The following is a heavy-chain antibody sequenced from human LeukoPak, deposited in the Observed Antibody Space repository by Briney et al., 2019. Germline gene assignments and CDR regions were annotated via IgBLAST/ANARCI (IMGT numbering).Heavy chain of an antibody. CDR2: INHSGST. J-gene: IGHJ4*02. V-gene: IGHV4-34*01. CDR1: GGSFSGYY. CDR3: ARRRGHSPFGY. Sequence: SETLSLTCAVYGGSFSGYYWSWIRQPPGKGLEWIGEINHSGSTNYNPSLKSRVTISVDTSKNQFSLKLSSVTAADTAVYYCARRRGHSPFGYWGQGALVAVSS. D-gene: IGHD5-24*01.